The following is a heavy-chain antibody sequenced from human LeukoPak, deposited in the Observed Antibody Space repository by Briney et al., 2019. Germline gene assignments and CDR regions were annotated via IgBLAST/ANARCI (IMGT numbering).Heavy chain of an antibody. V-gene: IGHV3-49*04. J-gene: IGHJ4*02. D-gene: IGHD5-18*01. CDR1: GFSFGDYT. CDR3: IRDVPSGGYSHGCFDY. Sequence: PGRSLRLSCTGSGFSFGDYTITWVRQAPGKGLEWLGFIRTKVHGGTTEYAASVKGRFTISRDDFKSIAHLQMNSLKIEDTALYLCIRDVPSGGYSHGCFDYWGQGTLVTVSS. CDR2: IRTKVHGGTT.